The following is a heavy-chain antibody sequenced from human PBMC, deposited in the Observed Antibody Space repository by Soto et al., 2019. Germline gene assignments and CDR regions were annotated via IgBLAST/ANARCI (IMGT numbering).Heavy chain of an antibody. CDR2: IIPTLGTP. D-gene: IGHD3-3*01. CDR1: GGTFSTHA. V-gene: IGHV1-69*01. Sequence: QVQLVQSGAEVKKPGSSVKVSCKASGGTFSTHAISWVRQAPGQGLEWLGGIIPTLGTPNYAQKFQGRVTVTADEYTSTAYMELSRLTSEDTAVYYCARAGFRSGYYGYYYGMDVWGQGTAVNV. J-gene: IGHJ6*02. CDR3: ARAGFRSGYYGYYYGMDV.